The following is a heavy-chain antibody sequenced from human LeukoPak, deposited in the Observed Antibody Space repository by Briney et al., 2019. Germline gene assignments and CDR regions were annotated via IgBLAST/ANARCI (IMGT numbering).Heavy chain of an antibody. CDR3: ARDGPLPDY. V-gene: IGHV3-74*01. CDR1: GFAFSNSW. Sequence: PGGSLRLSCAASGFAFSNSWMHWVRQSPGKGLVWVSRIISDGSRTSYADSVKGRFTISRDNAKNTLYLQMNSLRAEDTAVYYCARDGPLPDYWGQGTLVTVSS. J-gene: IGHJ4*02. CDR2: IISDGSRT.